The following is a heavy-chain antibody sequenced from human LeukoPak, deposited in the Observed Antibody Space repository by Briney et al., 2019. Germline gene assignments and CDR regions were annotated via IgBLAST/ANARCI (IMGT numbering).Heavy chain of an antibody. CDR3: ARVVMVRGALYYYYMDV. J-gene: IGHJ6*03. D-gene: IGHD3-10*01. Sequence: GGSLRLSCAASGFTVSSYYMSWVRQAPGKGLEWVSVIYSGGSTYYADSEKGRFTISTDNTKNTQYLQINSLRAEDTAVYYCARVVMVRGALYYYYMDVWGKGTTVTVSS. CDR1: GFTVSSYY. CDR2: IYSGGST. V-gene: IGHV3-53*01.